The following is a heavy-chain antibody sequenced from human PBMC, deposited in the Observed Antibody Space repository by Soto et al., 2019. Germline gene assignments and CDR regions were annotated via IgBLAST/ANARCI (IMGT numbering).Heavy chain of an antibody. CDR3: GSNGGSDSYYYSVMDV. CDR1: GYSFTSYW. J-gene: IGHJ6*02. CDR2: IDPSDSYT. D-gene: IGHD3-10*01. Sequence: GESLKISCKGSGYSFTSYWISWVRQMPGKGLEWMGRIDPSDSYTNYSPSFQGHVTISADKSISTAYLQWSSLKASDTAMYYCGSNGGSDSYYYSVMDVGAQGTTAPFSS. V-gene: IGHV5-10-1*01.